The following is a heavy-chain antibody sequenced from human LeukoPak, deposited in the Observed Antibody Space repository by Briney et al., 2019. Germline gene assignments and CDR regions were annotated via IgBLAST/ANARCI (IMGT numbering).Heavy chain of an antibody. J-gene: IGHJ3*02. CDR3: ARNILFAFDI. Sequence: PGGSLRLSCAASGFTFSSYAMSFLRRAPGKGPEWVSIIYNDGSTYYADSMKGRFTISRDNSKNTLYLQVNSLRAEDTAMYYCARNILFAFDIWGQGTMVTVSS. V-gene: IGHV3-53*01. D-gene: IGHD2/OR15-2a*01. CDR2: IYNDGST. CDR1: GFTFSSYA.